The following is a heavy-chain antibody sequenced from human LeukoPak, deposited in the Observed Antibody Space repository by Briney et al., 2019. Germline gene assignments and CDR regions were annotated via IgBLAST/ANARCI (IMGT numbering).Heavy chain of an antibody. Sequence: GGSLRLSCAASGFTFSSYAMHWVRQAPGKGLEWVAVISYDGSNKYYADSVKGRFTISRDNSKNTLYLQMNSRRAEDTAVYYCARDSSYGSGSYYNMFYYFDYWGQGTLVTVSS. CDR2: ISYDGSNK. V-gene: IGHV3-30-3*01. CDR1: GFTFSSYA. J-gene: IGHJ4*02. D-gene: IGHD3-10*01. CDR3: ARDSSYGSGSYYNMFYYFDY.